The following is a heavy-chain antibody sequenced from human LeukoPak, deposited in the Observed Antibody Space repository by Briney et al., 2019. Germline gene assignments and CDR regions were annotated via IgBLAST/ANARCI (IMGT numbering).Heavy chain of an antibody. Sequence: ASVKVSCKASGGTFSSYAISWVRQAPGQGLEWMGRIIPILGIANYAQKFQGRVTITADESTSTAYMELSSLRSEDTAVYYCAKAHRPGIAAAGTIGYWGQGTLVTVSS. J-gene: IGHJ4*02. D-gene: IGHD6-13*01. CDR3: AKAHRPGIAAAGTIGY. CDR2: IIPILGIA. CDR1: GGTFSSYA. V-gene: IGHV1-69*04.